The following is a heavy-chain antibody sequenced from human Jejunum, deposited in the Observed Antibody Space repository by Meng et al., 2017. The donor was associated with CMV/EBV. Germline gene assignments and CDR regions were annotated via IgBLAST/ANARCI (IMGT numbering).Heavy chain of an antibody. CDR3: AREPGRGYSGYDRYFDY. CDR1: FRSSS. J-gene: IGHJ4*02. CDR2: IGASGGPT. D-gene: IGHD5-12*01. V-gene: IGHV3-23*01. Sequence: FRSSSMSCVRQAPGKGLECVSTIGASGGPTSCAASVRGRFTVSRDSSKNTLYLQMDSLRADDTAVYYCAREPGRGYSGYDRYFDYWGQGTLVTVSS.